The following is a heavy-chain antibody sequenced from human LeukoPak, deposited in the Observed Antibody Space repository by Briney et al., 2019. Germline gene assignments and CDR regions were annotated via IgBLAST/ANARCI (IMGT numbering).Heavy chain of an antibody. CDR2: ISYDGSNK. CDR1: GFTFSSYG. D-gene: IGHD6-13*01. V-gene: IGHV3-30*18. Sequence: GGSLRLSCAASGFTFSSYGMHWVRQAPGKGLEWVAVISYDGSNKNYADSVKGRFTISRDNSKNMLYLQMNSLRVEDTAVYYCAKDGSSWYEDTWFDPWGQGTLVIVSS. J-gene: IGHJ5*02. CDR3: AKDGSSWYEDTWFDP.